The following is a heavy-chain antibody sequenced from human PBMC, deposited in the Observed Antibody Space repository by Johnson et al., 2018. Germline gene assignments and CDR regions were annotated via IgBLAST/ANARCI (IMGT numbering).Heavy chain of an antibody. CDR3: ARDLGYSSSSRVAGY. V-gene: IGHV3-7*01. Sequence: VQLVQSGGGLVQPGGSLRLSCAASGFTFSSYWMSWVRQAPGKGLEWVANIKKDGSEKYYVDSVKGRFTISRDNAKNSLYRQMKSLRAEETAVYYCARDLGYSSSSRVAGYWGQGTLVTVSS. J-gene: IGHJ4*02. CDR1: GFTFSSYW. CDR2: IKKDGSEK. D-gene: IGHD6-6*01.